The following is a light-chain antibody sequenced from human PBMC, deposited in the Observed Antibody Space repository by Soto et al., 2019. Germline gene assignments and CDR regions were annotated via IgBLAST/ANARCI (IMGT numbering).Light chain of an antibody. CDR1: RSVSSNF. J-gene: IGKJ2*01. CDR2: DAS. CDR3: HQTGCSPHT. Sequence: ELVLTQSPGTLSLSPGERATLSFSASRSVSSNFLAWYQQKPGQAHNLLIYDASSRDTGVPDRFTGSVPVTDFNLSIKTLQPDDLAVYDCHQTGCSPHTFGKGTKLEIE. V-gene: IGKV3-20*01.